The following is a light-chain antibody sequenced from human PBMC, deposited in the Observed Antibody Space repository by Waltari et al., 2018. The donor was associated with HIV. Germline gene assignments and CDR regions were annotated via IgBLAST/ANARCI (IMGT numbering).Light chain of an antibody. J-gene: IGKJ4*01. CDR1: QSISGY. CDR2: EAA. CDR3: QQSSDWPLT. V-gene: IGKV3-11*01. Sequence: EIVLTQSPATLSLSPGERATLSCRASQSISGYLAWYQQKPGQAPRLLIYEAANRATGIPARFSGSGSGTDITLTISRLEPEDVAVDYCQQSSDWPLTVGGGTKVEIK.